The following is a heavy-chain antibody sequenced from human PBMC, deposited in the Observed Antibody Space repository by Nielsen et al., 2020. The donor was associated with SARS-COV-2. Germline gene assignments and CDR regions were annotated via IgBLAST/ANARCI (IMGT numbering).Heavy chain of an antibody. CDR3: ARGGVNGWWDY. Sequence: VKVSCKASGYRFTSYAIHWVRQAPGQGLESMGWINAGNGYTEYSQNFQGRVTITTDTSATTAYMEVRYLKSEDTAVFYCARGGVNGWWDYWGQGTLVTVSS. J-gene: IGHJ4*02. CDR1: GYRFTSYA. V-gene: IGHV1-3*01. D-gene: IGHD6-19*01. CDR2: INAGNGYT.